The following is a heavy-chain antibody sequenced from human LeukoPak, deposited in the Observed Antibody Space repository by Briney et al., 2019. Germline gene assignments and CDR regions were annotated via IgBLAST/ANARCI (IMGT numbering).Heavy chain of an antibody. Sequence: PSETLSLTCTVSGGSISSYYWSWIRQPPGKGLDWIGYIYYSGSTNYNPSLKSRVTISVDTSKNQFSLKLSSVTAADTAVYYCARDRYYYDSSGYGDAFDIWGQGTMVTVSS. D-gene: IGHD3-22*01. V-gene: IGHV4-59*01. J-gene: IGHJ3*02. CDR1: GGSISSYY. CDR3: ARDRYYYDSSGYGDAFDI. CDR2: IYYSGST.